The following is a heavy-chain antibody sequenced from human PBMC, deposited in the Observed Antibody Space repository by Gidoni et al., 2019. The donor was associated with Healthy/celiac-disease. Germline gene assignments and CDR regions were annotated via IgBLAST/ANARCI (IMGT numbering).Heavy chain of an antibody. CDR1: GFTFSSYS. CDR3: ARGEVVVVGAAAPFDY. J-gene: IGHJ4*02. D-gene: IGHD2-15*01. CDR2: ISYDGSNK. Sequence: QVQLVESGGGVVQPGRSLRLSCAASGFTFSSYSMHWVRQAPGKGLGWGAVISYDGSNKYYADSVKGRFTISRDNSKNTLYLQMNSLRAEDTAVYYCARGEVVVVGAAAPFDYWGQGTLVTVSS. V-gene: IGHV3-30-3*01.